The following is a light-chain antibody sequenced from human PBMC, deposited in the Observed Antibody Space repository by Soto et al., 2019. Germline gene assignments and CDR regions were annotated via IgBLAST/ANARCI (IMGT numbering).Light chain of an antibody. V-gene: IGKV3-11*01. Sequence: EIVLTQSPATLSLSPGERATVSCRASQSVSNYLGWYQQKAGQAPRLLIYDASNRATGIPARFSGSGSGTDFTLHISSLEPEDFEVYSCQHGGTFGQGTRLEIK. CDR3: QHGGT. CDR2: DAS. CDR1: QSVSNY. J-gene: IGKJ5*01.